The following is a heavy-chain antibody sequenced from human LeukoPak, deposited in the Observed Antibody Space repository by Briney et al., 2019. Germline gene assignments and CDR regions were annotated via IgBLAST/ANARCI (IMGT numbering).Heavy chain of an antibody. Sequence: SETLSLTCTVSGGSISSSSYYWGWIRQPPGKGLEWIGCIYYSGSTYYNPSLKSRVTISVDTSKNQFSLKLSSVTAADTAVYYCASVERSRYCTNGVCLAFDYWGQGTLVTVSS. CDR3: ASVERSRYCTNGVCLAFDY. J-gene: IGHJ4*02. CDR1: GGSISSSSYY. CDR2: IYYSGST. V-gene: IGHV4-39*07. D-gene: IGHD2-8*01.